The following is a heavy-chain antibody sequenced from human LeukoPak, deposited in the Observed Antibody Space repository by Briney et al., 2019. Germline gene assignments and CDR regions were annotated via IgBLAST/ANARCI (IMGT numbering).Heavy chain of an antibody. V-gene: IGHV1-2*02. Sequence: VASVKVSCKASGYTFTGYYMPWVRQAPGQGLEWMGWINPNSGGTNYAQKFQGRVTMTRDTSISTAYMELSRLRSDDTAVYDCARIPLTIFEDYWGQGTLVTVSS. CDR3: ARIPLTIFEDY. CDR2: INPNSGGT. J-gene: IGHJ4*02. CDR1: GYTFTGYY. D-gene: IGHD3-3*01.